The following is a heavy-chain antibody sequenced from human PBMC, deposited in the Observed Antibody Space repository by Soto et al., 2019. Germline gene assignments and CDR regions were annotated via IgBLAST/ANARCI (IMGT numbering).Heavy chain of an antibody. CDR1: GDSRNNGDYF. CDR3: ARDRAHFYESSGRLDL. V-gene: IGHV4-30-4*01. CDR2: ISHSGST. J-gene: IGHJ4*02. D-gene: IGHD3-22*01. Sequence: PSETLSLTCSVSGDSRNNGDYFWTWIRQTPGKGLQWIGYISHSGSTFYNPSLKTRLAMSVDTSKNQFSVRLRSVTAADTAVYYCARDRAHFYESSGRLDLWGQGMLVTVS.